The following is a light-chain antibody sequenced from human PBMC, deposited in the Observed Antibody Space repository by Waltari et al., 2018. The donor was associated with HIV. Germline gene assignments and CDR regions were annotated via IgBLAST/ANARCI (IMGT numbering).Light chain of an antibody. Sequence: DVVMTQSPLSLPVSPGEPASVSCVSSQSLLHANGYQYLDWYLQKPGQAPQLLIYLGSNRASGIPDRFSGSASGTNFTLNISRVEADDVGTYYCMQALQTPRTFGGGTEVQIK. V-gene: IGKV2-28*01. J-gene: IGKJ4*01. CDR3: MQALQTPRT. CDR1: QSLLHANGYQY. CDR2: LGS.